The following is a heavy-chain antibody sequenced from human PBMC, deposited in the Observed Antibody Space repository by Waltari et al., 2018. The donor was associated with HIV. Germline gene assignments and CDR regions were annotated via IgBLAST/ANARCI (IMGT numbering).Heavy chain of an antibody. V-gene: IGHV4-4*02. Sequence: QVQLQESGPGLVTPSGTLSLTCAVAGGSISGSHWWRWVRPTPGKGLEWIGEIYHSGSTNYNPSLKSRVTISVDKSKNQFSLKLSSVTAADTAVYYCARGGAGSSSMYYGMDVWGQGTTVTVSS. CDR2: IYHSGST. CDR1: GGSISGSHW. D-gene: IGHD6-19*01. CDR3: ARGGAGSSSMYYGMDV. J-gene: IGHJ6*02.